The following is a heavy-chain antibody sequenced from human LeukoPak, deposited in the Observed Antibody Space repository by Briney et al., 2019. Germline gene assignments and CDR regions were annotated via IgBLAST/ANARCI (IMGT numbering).Heavy chain of an antibody. D-gene: IGHD3-10*01. Sequence: ASVKVSCKASGYTFNTYGISWVRQAPGQGLEWMGRIIPIPGMANYAQKFQGRVTITADSSTSTAYMEVSSLRSEDTAVYYCARAVVVARGLMAYFDYWGQGTLVTVSS. CDR2: IIPIPGMA. V-gene: IGHV1-69*04. CDR1: GYTFNTYG. CDR3: ARAVVVARGLMAYFDY. J-gene: IGHJ4*02.